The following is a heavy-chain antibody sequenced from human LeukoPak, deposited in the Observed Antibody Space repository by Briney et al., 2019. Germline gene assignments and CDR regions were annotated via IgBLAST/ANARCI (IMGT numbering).Heavy chain of an antibody. Sequence: PGGSLRLSCAASGFTFSSYAMHWVRQAPGKGLEWVAVISYDGSNKCYADSVKGRFTISRDNSKNTLYLQMNSLRAEDTAVYYCARGHFEVLLWFGETHGDFDYWGQGTLVTVSS. CDR3: ARGHFEVLLWFGETHGDFDY. CDR2: ISYDGSNK. CDR1: GFTFSSYA. V-gene: IGHV3-30-3*01. D-gene: IGHD3-10*01. J-gene: IGHJ4*02.